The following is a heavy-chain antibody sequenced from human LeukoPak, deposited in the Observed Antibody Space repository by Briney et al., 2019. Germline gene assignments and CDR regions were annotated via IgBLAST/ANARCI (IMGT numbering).Heavy chain of an antibody. D-gene: IGHD3-10*01. CDR2: IYTSGST. J-gene: IGHJ6*02. CDR3: ASASITMVRGVIKDYYYYGMDV. Sequence: SETLSLTCTVSGGSISSYYWSWIRQPAGKGLEWIGRIYTSGSTNYNPSLKSRVTMSVDTSKNQFSLKLSSVTAADTAVYYCASASITMVRGVIKDYYYYGMDVWGQGTTVTVSS. V-gene: IGHV4-4*07. CDR1: GGSISSYY.